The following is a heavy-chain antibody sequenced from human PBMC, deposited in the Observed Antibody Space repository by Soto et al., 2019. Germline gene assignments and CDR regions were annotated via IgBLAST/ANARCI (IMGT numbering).Heavy chain of an antibody. V-gene: IGHV3-48*01. CDR1: GFIFSGYN. CDR2: ITSSSTI. J-gene: IGHJ3*02. CDR3: ARDAGTSLRAFDI. Sequence: GGSLRLSCAASGFIFSGYNMAWVRQSPGKGLEWVSYITSSSTIYYADSVKGRFTISRDNAENSLFLQMNSLRAEDTAVYHCARDAGTSLRAFDIWGQGTKVTVSS. D-gene: IGHD1-7*01.